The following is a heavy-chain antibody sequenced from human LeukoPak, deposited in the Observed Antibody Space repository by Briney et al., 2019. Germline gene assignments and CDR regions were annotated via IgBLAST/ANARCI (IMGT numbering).Heavy chain of an antibody. V-gene: IGHV3-23*01. J-gene: IGHJ4*02. CDR1: GFTFSNFG. CDR3: AKVRITMVRGVIITTHFDY. CDR2: ISGSGGST. Sequence: GGSLRLSCAASGFTFSNFGMSWVRQAPGKGLEWVSAISGSGGSTYYADSVKGRFTISRDSSKNTLYMQMNSLRAEDTAVYYCAKVRITMVRGVIITTHFDYWGQGTLVTVSS. D-gene: IGHD3-10*01.